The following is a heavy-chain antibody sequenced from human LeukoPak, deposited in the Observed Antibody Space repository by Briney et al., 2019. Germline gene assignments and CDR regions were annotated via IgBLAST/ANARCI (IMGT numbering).Heavy chain of an antibody. V-gene: IGHV1-8*01. J-gene: IGHJ3*02. CDR3: ARIVSFEVVTSPRAFDI. CDR1: GYTFSSHD. D-gene: IGHD3-3*01. Sequence: GASVKVSCKASGYTFSSHDINWVRQATGQGLEWMGWMNPNSGNTGFAKNFQGRATITRDTSISTAYMELGSLRSEDTAVYYCARIVSFEVVTSPRAFDIWGQGTMVTVSS. CDR2: MNPNSGNT.